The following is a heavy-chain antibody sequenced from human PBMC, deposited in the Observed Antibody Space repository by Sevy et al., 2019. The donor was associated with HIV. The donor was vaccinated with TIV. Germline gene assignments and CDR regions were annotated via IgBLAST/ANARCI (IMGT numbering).Heavy chain of an antibody. CDR3: ARAIGTQVAGLYYFDY. D-gene: IGHD6-19*01. CDR2: IYHSGNS. V-gene: IGHV4-38-2*01. J-gene: IGHJ4*02. CDR1: GYSISSDYY. Sequence: SETLSLTCAVSGYSISSDYYWGWIWQPPGKGLEWIGSIYHSGNSYYNPSLKSRVTISVDTSKNQFSLKLSSVTAADTAVYYCARAIGTQVAGLYYFDYWGQGTLVTVSS.